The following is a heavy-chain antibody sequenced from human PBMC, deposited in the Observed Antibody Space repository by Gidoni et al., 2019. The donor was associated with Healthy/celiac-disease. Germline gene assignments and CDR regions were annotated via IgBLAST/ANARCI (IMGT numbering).Heavy chain of an antibody. Sequence: QVQLVQSGAEVKQPGSSVKVSCKASGGTFSSYAISWVRQAPGQGLEWMGGVIPIFCTANYAKKFQGRGTNTADESTRTGYMELSSLRSEETAVDYCARARAYYDILTGYSLDYWGQGTLVTVSS. CDR1: GGTFSSYA. D-gene: IGHD3-9*01. CDR3: ARARAYYDILTGYSLDY. V-gene: IGHV1-69*01. J-gene: IGHJ4*02. CDR2: VIPIFCTA.